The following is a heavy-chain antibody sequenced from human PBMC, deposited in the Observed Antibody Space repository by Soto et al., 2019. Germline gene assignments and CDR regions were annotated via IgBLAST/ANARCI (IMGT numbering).Heavy chain of an antibody. D-gene: IGHD3-16*01. Sequence: QVQLVQSGTEVKKPGASVKVSCKTSGYTFTNHGINWVRQATGQGLEWMGWINPYNANTNYAQKLQGRVTMTTDTAPTTAYMALRSLTSDDTAVYYCARDRVAGIWGDAFDIWGQGTVVTVSS. CDR1: GYTFTNHG. CDR2: INPYNANT. CDR3: ARDRVAGIWGDAFDI. J-gene: IGHJ3*02. V-gene: IGHV1-18*04.